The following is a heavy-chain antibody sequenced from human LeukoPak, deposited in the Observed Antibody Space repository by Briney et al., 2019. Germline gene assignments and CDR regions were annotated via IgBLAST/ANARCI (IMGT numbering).Heavy chain of an antibody. D-gene: IGHD1-26*01. J-gene: IGHJ4*02. CDR3: ARRRSTVFSFRYYYFDY. CDR2: IYYSGST. CDR1: GGSISSSSYY. V-gene: IGHV4-39*01. Sequence: PSETLSLTCTVSGGSISSSSYYWGWIRQPPGKGLEWIGSIYYSGSTYYNPSPKSRVTISVDTSKNQFSPKLSSVTAADTAVYYCARRRSTVFSFRYYYFDYWGQGTLVTVSS.